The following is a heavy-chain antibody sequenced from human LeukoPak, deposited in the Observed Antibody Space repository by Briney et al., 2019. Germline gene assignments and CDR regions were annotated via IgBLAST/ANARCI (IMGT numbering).Heavy chain of an antibody. V-gene: IGHV1-2*02. CDR3: ARVAAPGNRFWFDP. CDR1: GYFFTGYY. Sequence: GASVKVSCKASGYFFTGYYIHWVRQAPGQGLEWMAWINPDSGGTKYSQKFQGRVTITADKSTNTAYMELSSLRSEDTAVYYCARVAAPGNRFWFDPWGQGTLVTVSS. CDR2: INPDSGGT. J-gene: IGHJ5*02. D-gene: IGHD6-13*01.